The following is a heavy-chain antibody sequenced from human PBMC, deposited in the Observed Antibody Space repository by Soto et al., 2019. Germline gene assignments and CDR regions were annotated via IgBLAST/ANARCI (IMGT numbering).Heavy chain of an antibody. D-gene: IGHD4-17*01. CDR3: ARRYGPGVDY. Sequence: QVQLQESGPGLVKPSETLSLTCTVSGGSISNYYWSWIRQPPGKGLEWIGYIYYSGTTNYNPSLTSRVTTPVDTSQHQYSLKLSSVTAADTAGYYCARRYGPGVDYWGQGTLVTVSS. CDR1: GGSISNYY. CDR2: IYYSGTT. V-gene: IGHV4-59*08. J-gene: IGHJ4*02.